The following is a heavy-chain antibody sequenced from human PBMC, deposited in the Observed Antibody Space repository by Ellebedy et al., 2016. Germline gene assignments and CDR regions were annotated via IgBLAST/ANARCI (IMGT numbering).Heavy chain of an antibody. CDR3: ASLSSGWYWYFDL. Sequence: GGSLRLSCAVSGFTFDDYAMHWVRQAPGKGLEWVSGISWNSGSIGYADSVKGRFTISRDNAKNSLYLQMNSLRAEDTALYYCASLSSGWYWYFDLWGRGTLVTVSS. J-gene: IGHJ2*01. CDR2: ISWNSGSI. D-gene: IGHD6-19*01. CDR1: GFTFDDYA. V-gene: IGHV3-9*01.